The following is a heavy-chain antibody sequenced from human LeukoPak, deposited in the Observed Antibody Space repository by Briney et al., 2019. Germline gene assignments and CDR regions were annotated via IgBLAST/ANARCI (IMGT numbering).Heavy chain of an antibody. CDR3: ARRAGEYSHPYDY. CDR1: GFTVSNNS. Sequence: GGSLRLPCTVSGFTVSNNSMSWVRQAPGKGLEWVSFIYSGGNTHYSDSVKGRFTISRDNSKNTLYLQMNSLRAEDTAVYYCARRAGEYSHPYDYWGQGTLVTVSS. CDR2: IYSGGNT. V-gene: IGHV3-53*01. J-gene: IGHJ4*02. D-gene: IGHD4-17*01.